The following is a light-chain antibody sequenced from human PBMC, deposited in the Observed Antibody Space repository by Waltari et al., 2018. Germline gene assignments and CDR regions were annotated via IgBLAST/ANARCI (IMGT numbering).Light chain of an antibody. CDR1: RSVNSN. V-gene: IGKV3-15*01. J-gene: IGKJ4*01. Sequence: SVRTSRSVNSNLAWYQHKPGQAPRLLMYGASTRPTGIPARFSGSESGTEFTLTITSLQSEDFAVYYCQQYNNWPLTFGGGTKVEI. CDR2: GAS. CDR3: QQYNNWPLT.